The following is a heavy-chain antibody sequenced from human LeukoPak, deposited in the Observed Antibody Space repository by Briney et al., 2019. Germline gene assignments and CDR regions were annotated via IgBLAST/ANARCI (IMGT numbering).Heavy chain of an antibody. J-gene: IGHJ3*02. Sequence: TGGSLRLSCAASGFTLSSYAMSWVRQAPGKGLEWVSSISSSSSYIYYADSVKGRFTISRDNAKNSLYLQMNSLRAEDTAVYYCARVGFRTYYYDSSGYYYGFGAFDIWGQGTMVTVSS. V-gene: IGHV3-21*01. CDR3: ARVGFRTYYYDSSGYYYGFGAFDI. CDR2: ISSSSSYI. D-gene: IGHD3-22*01. CDR1: GFTLSSYA.